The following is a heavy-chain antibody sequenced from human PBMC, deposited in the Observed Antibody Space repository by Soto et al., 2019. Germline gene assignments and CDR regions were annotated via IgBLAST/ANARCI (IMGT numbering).Heavy chain of an antibody. J-gene: IGHJ4*02. V-gene: IGHV3-23*01. CDR3: AKDWGYSGYDLVGYFDY. Sequence: PGGSLRLSCAASGFTFSSYAMSWARQAPGKGLEWVSAISGSGGSTYYADSVKGRFTISRDNSKNTLYLQMNSLRAEDTAVYYCAKDWGYSGYDLVGYFDYWGQGTLVTVSS. CDR1: GFTFSSYA. D-gene: IGHD5-12*01. CDR2: ISGSGGST.